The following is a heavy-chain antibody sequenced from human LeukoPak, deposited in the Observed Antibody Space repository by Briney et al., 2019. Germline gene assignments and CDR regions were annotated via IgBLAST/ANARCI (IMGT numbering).Heavy chain of an antibody. Sequence: PGGSLRLSCVASGFTFSDAWMSWVRQAPGKGLEWVGRIKSKIDGGTIDYAAPVRGRFTISRDDSRNTLYLQMNSLKTEDTAVYYCTTRRQDGWWGQGTLVIVSS. CDR3: TTRRQDGW. CDR2: IKSKIDGGTI. CDR1: GFTFSDAW. D-gene: IGHD2-15*01. J-gene: IGHJ4*02. V-gene: IGHV3-15*01.